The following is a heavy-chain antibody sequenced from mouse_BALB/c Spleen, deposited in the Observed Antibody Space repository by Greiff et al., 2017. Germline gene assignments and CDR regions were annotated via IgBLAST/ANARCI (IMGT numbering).Heavy chain of an antibody. Sequence: EVKVVESGGGLVKPGGSLKLSCAASGFTFSSYAMSWVRQTPEKRLEWVASISSGGSTYYPDSVKGRFTISRDNARNILYLQMSSLRSEDTAMYYCARDMITTWFAYWGQGTLVTVSA. D-gene: IGHD2-4*01. V-gene: IGHV5-6-5*01. J-gene: IGHJ3*01. CDR2: ISSGGST. CDR3: ARDMITTWFAY. CDR1: GFTFSSYA.